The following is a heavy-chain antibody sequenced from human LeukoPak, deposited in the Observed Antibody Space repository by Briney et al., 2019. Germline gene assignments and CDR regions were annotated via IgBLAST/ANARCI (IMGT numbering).Heavy chain of an antibody. V-gene: IGHV3-48*04. D-gene: IGHD2-2*01. J-gene: IGHJ6*03. Sequence: GGSLRLSCAASGFTFSSYWMNWDRQAPGKGLGWVSYISSSGSTIYYADSVKGRVTMSRDNAKNSLYLQMNSLRAEDTAVYYGAITVCSSTSCYARYYYYMDVWGKGTTVTVSS. CDR3: AITVCSSTSCYARYYYYMDV. CDR1: GFTFSSYW. CDR2: ISSSGSTI.